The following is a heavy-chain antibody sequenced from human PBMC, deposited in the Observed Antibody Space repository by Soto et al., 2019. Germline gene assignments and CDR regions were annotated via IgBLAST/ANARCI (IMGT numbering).Heavy chain of an antibody. Sequence: QAQLVQSGAEVQKPGASVKVSCKASGYTFTSYGINWVRQAPGQGLEWMGWISAYNGNTNYAQKLQGRITMTTDTSTSTGYMDLRSLRSDDTAVYYCARDGGTVLYYYYMDVWGKGTTVTVSS. CDR2: ISAYNGNT. D-gene: IGHD1-1*01. J-gene: IGHJ6*03. CDR1: GYTFTSYG. V-gene: IGHV1-18*01. CDR3: ARDGGTVLYYYYMDV.